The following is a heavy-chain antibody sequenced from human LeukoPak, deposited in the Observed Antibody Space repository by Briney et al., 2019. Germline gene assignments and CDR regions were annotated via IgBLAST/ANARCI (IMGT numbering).Heavy chain of an antibody. CDR3: ARKDYSSSWYKYYYYYMDV. V-gene: IGHV3-30*01. CDR2: ISYDGSNK. Sequence: GGSLRLSCAASGFTFSSYAMDWVRQAPGKGLEWVAVISYDGSNKYYADSVKGRFTISRDNSKNTLYLQMNSLRAEDTAVYYCARKDYSSSWYKYYYYYMDVWGKGTTVTVSS. D-gene: IGHD6-13*01. CDR1: GFTFSSYA. J-gene: IGHJ6*03.